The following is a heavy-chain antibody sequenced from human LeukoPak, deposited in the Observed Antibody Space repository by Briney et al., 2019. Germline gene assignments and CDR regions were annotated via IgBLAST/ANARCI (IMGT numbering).Heavy chain of an antibody. V-gene: IGHV3-23*01. CDR2: ISGSGGST. CDR1: GFTFSSYA. CDR3: AKGLNRITIFGVVISPFDY. Sequence: GGSLRLSCAASGFTFSSYAMSWVRQAPGKGLEWVSAISGSGGSTYYADSVKGRFTISRDNSKNTLYLQMNSLRAEDTAVYYCAKGLNRITIFGVVISPFDYWGQGTLVTVSS. D-gene: IGHD3-3*01. J-gene: IGHJ4*02.